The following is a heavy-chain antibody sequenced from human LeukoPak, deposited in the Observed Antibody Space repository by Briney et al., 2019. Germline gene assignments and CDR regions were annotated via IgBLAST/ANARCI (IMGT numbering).Heavy chain of an antibody. CDR1: GFTFSSYS. J-gene: IGHJ4*02. CDR2: ISSSSSYI. D-gene: IGHD6-6*01. V-gene: IGHV3-21*01. Sequence: GGSLRLSCAASGFTFSSYSMNWVRQAPGKGLEWVSSISSSSSYIYYADSVKGRFTISRDNAKNSLYLQMNSLRAEDTAVYYCARAAKYSSSPLGYWGQGTLVTVSS. CDR3: ARAAKYSSSPLGY.